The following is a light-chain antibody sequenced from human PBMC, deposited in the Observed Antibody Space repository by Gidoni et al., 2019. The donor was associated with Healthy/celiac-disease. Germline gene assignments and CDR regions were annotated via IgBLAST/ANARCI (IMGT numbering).Light chain of an antibody. J-gene: IGLJ2*01. V-gene: IGLV3-19*01. Sequence: SSELPQDPAVSVALGQTVRITCQGDSLRSYYASWYQQKPGQAPVLVIYGKNNRPSGIPDRFSGSSSGNTASLTITSQAEDEADYYCNSRDSSGNVVFGGGTKLTVL. CDR2: GKN. CDR3: NSRDSSGNVV. CDR1: SLRSYY.